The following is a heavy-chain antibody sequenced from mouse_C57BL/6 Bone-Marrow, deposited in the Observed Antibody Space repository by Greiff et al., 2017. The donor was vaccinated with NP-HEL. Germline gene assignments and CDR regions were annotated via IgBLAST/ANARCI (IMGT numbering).Heavy chain of an antibody. Sequence: EVQVVESGGGLVKPGGSLKLSCAASGFTFSDYGMHWVRQAPEKGLEWVAYISSGSSTIYYVATVKGRFPISRDNATNTLFLQMTSLRSEDTAMYYCASTSTMVTTPAYWGQGTLVTVSA. CDR3: ASTSTMVTTPAY. CDR2: ISSGSSTI. V-gene: IGHV5-17*01. J-gene: IGHJ3*01. D-gene: IGHD2-2*01. CDR1: GFTFSDYG.